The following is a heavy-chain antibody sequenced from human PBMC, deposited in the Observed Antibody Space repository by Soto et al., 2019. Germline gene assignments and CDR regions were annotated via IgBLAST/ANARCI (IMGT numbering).Heavy chain of an antibody. J-gene: IGHJ3*02. CDR1: GVTMSYGGYS. CDR2: IGHLETT. Sequence: SETLSLTCSVSGVTMSYGGYSWSWIRQSPEKGLEWLGYIGHLETTYYNPSFKSRLSLSIDRTRNQFSLSLSSMTAADTAVYYCAREGGSYDSGGYLIRGAFDIWGQGTMVT. CDR3: AREGGSYDSGGYLIRGAFDI. V-gene: IGHV4-30-2*06. D-gene: IGHD3-22*01.